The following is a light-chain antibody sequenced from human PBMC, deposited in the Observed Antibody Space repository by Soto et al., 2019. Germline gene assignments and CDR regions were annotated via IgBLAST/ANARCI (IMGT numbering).Light chain of an antibody. V-gene: IGKV1-39*01. CDR2: AAS. CDR1: QNINTY. CDR3: QQSYSTPYT. J-gene: IGKJ2*01. Sequence: DVQITQSPSSLSASVGDRVTISCRASQNINTYVNWYQQKPGKAPKLLIYAASSLQSGVPSRFSGSGSGTDFTLTISSLQPEDFATYYCQQSYSTPYTFGQGTKVDIK.